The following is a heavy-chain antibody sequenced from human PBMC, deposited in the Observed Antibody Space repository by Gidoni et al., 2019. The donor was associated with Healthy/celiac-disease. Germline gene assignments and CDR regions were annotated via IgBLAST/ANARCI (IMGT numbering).Heavy chain of an antibody. CDR2: ISGSGGST. CDR1: GFTFSSYA. D-gene: IGHD6-19*01. Sequence: EVQLLESGGGLVQPGGSLRLSCAASGFTFSSYAMSWVRQAPGKWLEWVSAISGSGGSTYYADSVKGRFTISRDNSKNTLYLQMNSLRAEDTAVYYCAKDDSSYSGWYSYYGMDVWGQGTTVTVSS. CDR3: AKDDSSYSGWYSYYGMDV. V-gene: IGHV3-23*01. J-gene: IGHJ6*02.